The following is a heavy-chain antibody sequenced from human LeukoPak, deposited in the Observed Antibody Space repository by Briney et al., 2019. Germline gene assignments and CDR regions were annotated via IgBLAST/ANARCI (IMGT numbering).Heavy chain of an antibody. V-gene: IGHV3-21*01. CDR2: ISSSTSYI. CDR3: ARAGGSTVSHSDY. CDR1: GFTFSSYS. Sequence: GGSLRLSCAASGFTFSSYSMNWIRQAPGKGLEWVSSISSSTSYIYYADSVEGRFTISKDNAKNSLYLQMNSLRAEDTAAYYCARAGGSTVSHSDYWGQGTLVTVSS. D-gene: IGHD4-17*01. J-gene: IGHJ4*02.